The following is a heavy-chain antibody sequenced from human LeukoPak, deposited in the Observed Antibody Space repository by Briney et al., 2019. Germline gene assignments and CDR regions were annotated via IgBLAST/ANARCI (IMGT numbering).Heavy chain of an antibody. Sequence: PSETLSLTCTVSGGSISSYYWSWIRQPPGKGLEWIGYIYYSGSTNYNPSLKSRVTISVDTSKNQFSLKLSSVTAEDTAVYYCARSREDYDFWSGYHFPQEIDPWGQGTLVTVSS. J-gene: IGHJ5*02. D-gene: IGHD3-3*01. CDR2: IYYSGST. CDR1: GGSISSYY. V-gene: IGHV4-59*01. CDR3: ARSREDYDFWSGYHFPQEIDP.